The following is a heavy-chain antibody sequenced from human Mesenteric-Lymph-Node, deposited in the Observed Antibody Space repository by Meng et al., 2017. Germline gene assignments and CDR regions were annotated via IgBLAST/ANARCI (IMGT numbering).Heavy chain of an antibody. J-gene: IGHJ4*02. CDR3: ARGRNIVVVVAPYGGPYFDY. D-gene: IGHD2-15*01. Sequence: GESLKISCAASGFTFSSYAMHWVRQAPGKGLEWVAVISYDGSNKYYADSVKGRFTISRDNSKNTLYLQMNSLRAEDTAVYYCARGRNIVVVVAPYGGPYFDYWGQGTLVTVSS. V-gene: IGHV3-30*04. CDR2: ISYDGSNK. CDR1: GFTFSSYA.